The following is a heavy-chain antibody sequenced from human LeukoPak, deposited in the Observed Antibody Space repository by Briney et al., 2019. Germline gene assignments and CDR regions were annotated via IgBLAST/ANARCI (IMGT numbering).Heavy chain of an antibody. CDR3: ARGIESYGDYGY. CDR2: MYNSGST. V-gene: IGHV4-59*01. D-gene: IGHD4-17*01. CDR1: GGSISGSY. J-gene: IGHJ4*02. Sequence: SETLSLACTVSGGSISGSYWSWIRQPPGKGLEWIAYMYNSGSTNYNPSLKSRVTISIDTSKNQFSLKLSSLTAADTAIYYCARGIESYGDYGYWGQGILVTVSS.